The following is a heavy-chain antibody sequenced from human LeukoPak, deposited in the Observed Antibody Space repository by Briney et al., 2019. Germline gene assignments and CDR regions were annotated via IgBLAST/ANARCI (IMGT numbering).Heavy chain of an antibody. Sequence: GGSLRLSCAASGFTVSSNEMSWVRQAPGKGLEWVARLHADGVEQNYVDSVTGRFTMSRDNAKNSLDLQMNSLRVEDTAVYYCARGGYSFDYLGQGTLVAVSS. D-gene: IGHD5-18*01. CDR1: GFTVSSNE. CDR3: ARGGYSFDY. V-gene: IGHV3-7*01. CDR2: LHADGVEQ. J-gene: IGHJ4*02.